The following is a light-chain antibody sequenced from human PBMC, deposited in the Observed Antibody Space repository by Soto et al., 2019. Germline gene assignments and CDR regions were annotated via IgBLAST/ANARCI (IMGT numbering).Light chain of an antibody. J-gene: IGKJ4*01. CDR1: QSISSW. V-gene: IGKV1-5*03. CDR3: QQYNSLALT. CDR2: KAS. Sequence: DIQMTQSPSTLSASVGDRVTITCRASQSISSWLAWYQQKPGKAPKLLIYKASSLESGVPSRFSGSGSGTEFTLTISSLQPDDFATYYCQQYNSLALTFGGGTKVEIK.